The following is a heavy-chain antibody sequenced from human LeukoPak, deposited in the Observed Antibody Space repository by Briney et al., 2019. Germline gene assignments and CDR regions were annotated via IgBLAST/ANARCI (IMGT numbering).Heavy chain of an antibody. CDR1: GGTFSSYA. D-gene: IGHD5-12*01. Sequence: SVMVSCKASGGTFSSYAISLVRQAPGQGLEWMGGIIPIFGAANYAQKFQGRVTITTDESTSTAYMELSSLRSDDTPVYYCARSTRSYSGYDFPAYWGQGTLVTVSS. J-gene: IGHJ4*02. V-gene: IGHV1-69*05. CDR3: ARSTRSYSGYDFPAY. CDR2: IIPIFGAA.